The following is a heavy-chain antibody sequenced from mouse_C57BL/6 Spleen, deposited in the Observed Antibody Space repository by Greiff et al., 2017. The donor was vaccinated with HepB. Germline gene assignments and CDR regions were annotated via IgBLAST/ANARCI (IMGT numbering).Heavy chain of an antibody. V-gene: IGHV5-17*01. CDR2: ISSGSSTI. CDR1: GFTFSDYG. Sequence: EVMLVESGGGLVKPGGSLKLSCAASGFTFSDYGMHWVRQAPEKGLEWVAYISSGSSTIYYADTVKGRFTISRDNAKNTLFLQMTSRRSEDTAMYYCASHYGNYYYFDYWGQGTTLTVSS. CDR3: ASHYGNYYYFDY. D-gene: IGHD2-1*01. J-gene: IGHJ2*01.